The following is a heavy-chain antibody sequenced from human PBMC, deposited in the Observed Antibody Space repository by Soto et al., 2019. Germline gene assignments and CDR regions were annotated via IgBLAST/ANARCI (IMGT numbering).Heavy chain of an antibody. CDR2: IYHSGST. CDR3: ARAGGSYSSGWYYYYGMDV. D-gene: IGHD6-19*01. V-gene: IGHV4-4*02. J-gene: IGHJ6*02. CDR1: GGSISSSNW. Sequence: PSETLSLTCAVSGGSISSSNWWSRVRQPPGKGLEWIGEIYHSGSTNYNPSLKSRVTISVDKSKNQFSLKLSSVTAADTAVYYCARAGGSYSSGWYYYYGMDVWGQGTTVTVSS.